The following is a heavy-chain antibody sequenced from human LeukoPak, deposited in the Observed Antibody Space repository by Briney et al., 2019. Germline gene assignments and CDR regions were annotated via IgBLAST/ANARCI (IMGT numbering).Heavy chain of an antibody. CDR2: IYFSGST. Sequence: PSETLSLTGTVSGGSISTYFCSWVRQPPGKGLEWIGHIYFSGSTNYNPSLKSRVTISVDTSKNQFSLKLISVTAADTAVYYCARHKSSGSYPLDSWGEGILVTVSS. J-gene: IGHJ4*02. V-gene: IGHV4-59*08. CDR3: ARHKSSGSYPLDS. D-gene: IGHD3-22*01. CDR1: GGSISTYF.